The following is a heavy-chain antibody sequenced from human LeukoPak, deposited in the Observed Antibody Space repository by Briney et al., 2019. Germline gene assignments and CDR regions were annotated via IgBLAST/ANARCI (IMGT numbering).Heavy chain of an antibody. CDR3: ARGRNYYGDYAW. Sequence: ASVKVSCKASGYTFTSYDISWVRQATGQGLEWMGWMNPNSGNTGYAQKFQGRVTMTRNTSIGTAYMELSSLRSEDTAVYYCARGRNYYGDYAWWGQGTLVTVSS. CDR2: MNPNSGNT. J-gene: IGHJ4*02. V-gene: IGHV1-8*01. CDR1: GYTFTSYD. D-gene: IGHD4-17*01.